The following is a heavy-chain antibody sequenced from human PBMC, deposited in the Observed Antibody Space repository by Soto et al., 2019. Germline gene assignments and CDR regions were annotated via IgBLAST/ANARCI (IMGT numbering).Heavy chain of an antibody. J-gene: IGHJ4*02. Sequence: SVKVSCKASGGTFSSYAISWVRQAPGQGLEWMGGIIPIFGTANYAQKFQGRVTITADESTSTAYMELSSLRSEDTAVYYCARVGGDIVVVPAAINMVRGVMPYYFDYWGQGTLVTVSS. D-gene: IGHD2-2*01. CDR3: ARVGGDIVVVPAAINMVRGVMPYYFDY. CDR1: GGTFSSYA. CDR2: IIPIFGTA. V-gene: IGHV1-69*13.